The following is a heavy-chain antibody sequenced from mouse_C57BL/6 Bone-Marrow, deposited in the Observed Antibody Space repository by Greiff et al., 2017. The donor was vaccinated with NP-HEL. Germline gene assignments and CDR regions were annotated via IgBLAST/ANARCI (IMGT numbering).Heavy chain of an antibody. CDR3: ARQEVTTRADYYAMDY. Sequence: EVQVVESGGGLVQPGESLKLSCESNEYEFPSHDMSWVRKTPEKRLELVAAINSDGGSTYYPDTMERRFIISRDNTKKTLYLQMSSLRSEDTALYYCARQEVTTRADYYAMDYWGQGTSVTVSS. V-gene: IGHV5-2*01. J-gene: IGHJ4*01. CDR2: INSDGGST. D-gene: IGHD2-2*01. CDR1: EYEFPSHD.